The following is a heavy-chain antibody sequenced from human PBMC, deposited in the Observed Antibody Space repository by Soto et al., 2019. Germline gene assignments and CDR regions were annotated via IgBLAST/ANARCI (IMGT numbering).Heavy chain of an antibody. Sequence: EDQLVESGGGLVKPGGSLRLSCAASGFSFDTYNMNWVRQAPGKGLEWVSSISIGRPDIFYADSVRGRFTISRDDAKKSLFLQMNSLRADDTAVYYCARDHLGIAAGDFDLWGQGTLVTVSS. D-gene: IGHD6-19*01. CDR2: ISIGRPDI. CDR1: GFSFDTYN. J-gene: IGHJ4*02. V-gene: IGHV3-21*02. CDR3: ARDHLGIAAGDFDL.